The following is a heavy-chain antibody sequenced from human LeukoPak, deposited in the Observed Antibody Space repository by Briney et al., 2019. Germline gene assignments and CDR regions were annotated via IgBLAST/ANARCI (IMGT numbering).Heavy chain of an antibody. V-gene: IGHV3-30*04. Sequence: GGSLRLSCAASGFTFTSSSMHWIRQAPGKGLEWVAVISYDIYSKYYADSVRGRFTISRDNSENTLYLQMNSLRGEDTAVYYCARDAWSVRSYFDYWGQGTLVTVSS. CDR1: GFTFTSSS. D-gene: IGHD2-8*01. J-gene: IGHJ4*02. CDR3: ARDAWSVRSYFDY. CDR2: ISYDIYSK.